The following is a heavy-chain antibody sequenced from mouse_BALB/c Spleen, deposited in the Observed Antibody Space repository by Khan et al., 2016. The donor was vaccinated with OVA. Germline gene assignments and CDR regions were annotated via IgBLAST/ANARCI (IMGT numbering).Heavy chain of an antibody. CDR2: ISPGSGDT. CDR3: ARRNYFGYTFAY. CDR1: GYTFTDYY. V-gene: IGHV1-77*01. J-gene: IGHJ3*01. D-gene: IGHD1-2*01. Sequence: QVQLQQSGAELARPGASVTLSCKASGYTFTDYYINWVKQRPGQGLEWIGDISPGSGDTSYHARFKGQSTLTADKSSSTAYLPLSRLPSEAAAVYVCARRNYFGYTFAYWGQGTLVTVAA.